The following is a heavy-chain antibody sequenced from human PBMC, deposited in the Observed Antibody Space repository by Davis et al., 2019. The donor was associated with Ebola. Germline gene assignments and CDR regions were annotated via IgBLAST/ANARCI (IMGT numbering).Heavy chain of an antibody. CDR3: ARGGKSITMIVVPPWVI. V-gene: IGHV1-18*04. D-gene: IGHD3-22*01. CDR2: ISAYNGNT. CDR1: GYTFTSYG. J-gene: IGHJ4*02. Sequence: AASVKVSCKASGYTFTSYGISWVRQAPGQGLEWMGWISAYNGNTNYAQKLQGRVTMTTDTSTSTAYMELRSLRSDDTAVYYCARGGKSITMIVVPPWVIWGQGTLVTVSS.